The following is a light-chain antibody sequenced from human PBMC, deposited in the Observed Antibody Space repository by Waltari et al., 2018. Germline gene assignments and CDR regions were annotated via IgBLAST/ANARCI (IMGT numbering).Light chain of an antibody. CDR3: QEYAFLPVT. CDR2: HTS. J-gene: IGKJ1*01. Sequence: ELGLTQSPGPLPLSQGERATLCCRAGQGVGKYLAWYQQRPGQAPRLLLYHTSVRAAGSPDRLSGSGYGTDFSHTISRLGRQDLTVYFWQEYAFLPVTLGPGTTVEFK. V-gene: IGKV3-20*01. CDR1: QGVGKY.